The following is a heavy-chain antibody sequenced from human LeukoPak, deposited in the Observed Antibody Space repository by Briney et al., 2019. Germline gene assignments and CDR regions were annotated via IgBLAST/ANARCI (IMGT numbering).Heavy chain of an antibody. V-gene: IGHV4-59*01. CDR2: IYYSGST. D-gene: IGHD3-10*01. CDR1: GGSISSYY. J-gene: IGHJ3*02. CDR3: ARESTNVLLFDAFDI. Sequence: SETLSLTCTVSGGSISSYYWSWIRQPPGKGLEWIGYIYYSGSTNYSPSLKSRVTISVDTSKNQFSLKLSSVTAADTAVYYCARESTNVLLFDAFDIWGQGTMVTVSS.